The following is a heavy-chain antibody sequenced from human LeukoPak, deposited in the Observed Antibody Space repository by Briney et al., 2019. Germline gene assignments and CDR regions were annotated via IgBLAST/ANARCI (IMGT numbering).Heavy chain of an antibody. J-gene: IGHJ4*02. CDR3: ARPPAGSGVYYSFDY. CDR2: IYPGDSDT. Sequence: GESLKISCKGSGYNFTSYWLVWVRQMPGKGLEWMGVIYPGDSDTRYSPSFQGQVTMSADKSITTVYLQWSSLKASDTAMYYCARPPAGSGVYYSFDYWGQGTLVTVSS. CDR1: GYNFTSYW. V-gene: IGHV5-51*01. D-gene: IGHD6-25*01.